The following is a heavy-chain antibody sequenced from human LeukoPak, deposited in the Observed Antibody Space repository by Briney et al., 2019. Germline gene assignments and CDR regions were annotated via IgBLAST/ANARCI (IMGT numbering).Heavy chain of an antibody. CDR3: AKSGYNRFDY. CDR2: ISSSGSTI. Sequence: GGSLRLSCAASGFTFSSYEMNWVRQAPGKGLEWVSYISSSGSTIYYADSVKGRFTISRDNAKNTLYLQMNSLRAEDTAVYYCAKSGYNRFDYWGQGTLVTVSS. D-gene: IGHD5-24*01. J-gene: IGHJ4*02. CDR1: GFTFSSYE. V-gene: IGHV3-48*03.